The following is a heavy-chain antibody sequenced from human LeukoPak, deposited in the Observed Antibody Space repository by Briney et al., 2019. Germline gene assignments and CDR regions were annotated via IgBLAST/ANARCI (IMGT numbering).Heavy chain of an antibody. CDR3: ARPPSRGYSPSFEY. V-gene: IGHV5-51*01. J-gene: IGHJ4*02. D-gene: IGHD2-2*03. CDR2: IYPDESNI. CDR1: GYSFPTYW. Sequence: GESLKISCKGSGYSFPTYWIAWVRPVPGKGLEWMGIIYPDESNIRYSPSFQGQVTISADKSISTAYLQWSSLKASDTAMYYCARPPSRGYSPSFEYWGQGTLVTVSS.